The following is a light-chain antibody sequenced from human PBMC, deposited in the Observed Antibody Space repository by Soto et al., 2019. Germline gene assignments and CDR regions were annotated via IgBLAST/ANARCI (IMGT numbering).Light chain of an antibody. J-gene: IGLJ1*01. CDR1: SSDVGGYKY. CDR3: FSYTSSTAYV. CDR2: EVS. V-gene: IGLV2-14*01. Sequence: QSALAQPASVSGSPGQSITISCTGTSSDVGGYKYVSWYQLHPGKAPKLMIYEVSNRPSGISNRFSASKSGNTASLTISGLQAQDEAAYYCFSYTSSTAYVLGYGTKVTV.